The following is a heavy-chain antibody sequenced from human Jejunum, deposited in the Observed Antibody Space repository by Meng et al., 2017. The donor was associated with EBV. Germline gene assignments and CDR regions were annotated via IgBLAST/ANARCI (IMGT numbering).Heavy chain of an antibody. CDR3: VTSITGTTTGDY. Sequence: VRFAECGAGGVLPGWSLRLSSAASVFRLDDYAVTWVRQPPGKGLVSSADSLKGRFTISRDTAKNSLHVQMNSLKTEDTAVYYCVTSITGTTTGDYWGQGTLVTVSS. J-gene: IGHJ4*02. D-gene: IGHD1-7*01. V-gene: IGHV3-20*04. CDR1: VFRLDDYA.